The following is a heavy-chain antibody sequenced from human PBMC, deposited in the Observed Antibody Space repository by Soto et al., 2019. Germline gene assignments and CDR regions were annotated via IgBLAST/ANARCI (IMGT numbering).Heavy chain of an antibody. V-gene: IGHV4-39*01. CDR2: IYYSGST. J-gene: IGHJ4*02. D-gene: IGHD3-22*01. Sequence: PSGTLSLTCTVSGGSISSSSYYWGWIRQPPGKGLEWIGSIYYSGSTYYNPSLKSRVTISVDTSKNQFSLKLSSVTAADTAVYYCAGYYYDSSGLSLYYFDYWGQGTLVTVSS. CDR3: AGYYYDSSGLSLYYFDY. CDR1: GGSISSSSYY.